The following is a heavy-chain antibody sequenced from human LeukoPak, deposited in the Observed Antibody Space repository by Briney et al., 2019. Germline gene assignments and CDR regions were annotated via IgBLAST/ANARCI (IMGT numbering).Heavy chain of an antibody. D-gene: IGHD2-21*02. CDR3: AYREYCGGDCYFDY. CDR1: GGSFSGYY. CDR2: INHSGST. V-gene: IGHV4-34*01. Sequence: SETLSLTCAVYGGSFSGYYWSWIRQPPGKGLEWIGEINHSGSTNYNPSLKSRVTISVDTSKNQFSLKLSSVTAADTAVYYCAYREYCGGDCYFDYWGQGTLVTVSS. J-gene: IGHJ4*02.